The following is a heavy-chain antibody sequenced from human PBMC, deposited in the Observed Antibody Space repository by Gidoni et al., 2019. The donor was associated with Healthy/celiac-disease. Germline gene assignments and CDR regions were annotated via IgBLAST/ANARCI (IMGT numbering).Heavy chain of an antibody. V-gene: IGHV3-74*01. J-gene: IGHJ6*03. D-gene: IGHD6-13*01. CDR3: ASSPVAADYYYYYYMDV. Sequence: EVQLVESGGGLVQPGGSLRLSCAASGFPFSSSWVHWVRQAPGKGLVWVSRINSDGSSTSYADSVKGQFTISRDNAKNTLYLQMNSLRAEDTAVYYCASSPVAADYYYYYYMDVWGKGTTVTVSS. CDR2: INSDGSST. CDR1: GFPFSSSW.